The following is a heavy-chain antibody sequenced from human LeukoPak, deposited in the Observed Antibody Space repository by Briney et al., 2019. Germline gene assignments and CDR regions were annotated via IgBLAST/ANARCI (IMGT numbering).Heavy chain of an antibody. V-gene: IGHV3-21*01. Sequence: GGSLRLSCAASGFTFSSYIMNWVRQAPGKGLEWVSSISSSSSYIYYADSVKVRFTISRDNAKNSLYLQMNSLRAEDTAVYYCARVNRGTDYWGQGTLVTVSS. CDR2: ISSSSSYI. D-gene: IGHD7-27*01. CDR1: GFTFSSYI. J-gene: IGHJ4*02. CDR3: ARVNRGTDY.